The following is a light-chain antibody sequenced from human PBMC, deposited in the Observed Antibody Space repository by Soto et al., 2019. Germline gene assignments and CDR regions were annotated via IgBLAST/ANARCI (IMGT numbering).Light chain of an antibody. V-gene: IGLV2-14*01. Sequence: QSVLTQPASVSGSPGQSITISCTGTSSDVGAYNLVSWYQQHPGTAPKLIIYEVRNRPSGISSRFSGSRSGNTASLTISGLQSEDEGDYYCSAYTARSTLVFGGGTQLTVL. CDR1: SSDVGAYNL. CDR2: EVR. CDR3: SAYTARSTLV. J-gene: IGLJ3*02.